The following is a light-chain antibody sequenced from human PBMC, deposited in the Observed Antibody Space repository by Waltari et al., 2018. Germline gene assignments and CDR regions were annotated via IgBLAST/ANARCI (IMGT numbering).Light chain of an antibody. Sequence: EIVLTQSPGTLSLSPGERATLSCRTSQSVSSTYIAWYQQKPGQTPRLRISGASNRATGIPDRFMGSGSGTDFTLTISRLEPEDSAVYYCQQYVSSPLTFGGGTKVEIK. V-gene: IGKV3-20*01. J-gene: IGKJ4*01. CDR2: GAS. CDR3: QQYVSSPLT. CDR1: QSVSSTY.